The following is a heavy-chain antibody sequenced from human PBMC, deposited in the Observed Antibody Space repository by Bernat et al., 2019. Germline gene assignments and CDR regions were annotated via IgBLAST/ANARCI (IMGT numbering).Heavy chain of an antibody. CDR3: ARALPTTYWYFDL. J-gene: IGHJ2*01. CDR2: ISSGGDTT. Sequence: EVQLLESGGDLVQPGESLRLSCAASGFSFNNYFMTWVRQAPGQGLEWVSSISSGGDTTYYADSVRGRFTISRDNSKTTLYLQMTSLGAGDTAVYYCARALPTTYWYFDLWGRGTLVTVSS. CDR1: GFSFNNYF. V-gene: IGHV3-23*01.